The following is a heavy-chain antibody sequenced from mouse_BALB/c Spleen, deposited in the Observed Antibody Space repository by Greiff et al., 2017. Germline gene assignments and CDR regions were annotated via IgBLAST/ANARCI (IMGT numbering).Heavy chain of an antibody. CDR3: ARDRYDAMDY. V-gene: IGHV5-17*02. CDR1: GFTFSSFG. Sequence: EVKVVESGGGLVQPGGSRKLSCAASGFTFSSFGMHWVRQAPEKGLEWVAYISSGSSTIYYADTLKGRFTISRDNPKNTLFLQMTSLRSEDTAMYYCARDRYDAMDYWGQGTSVTVSS. CDR2: ISSGSSTI. D-gene: IGHD2-14*01. J-gene: IGHJ4*01.